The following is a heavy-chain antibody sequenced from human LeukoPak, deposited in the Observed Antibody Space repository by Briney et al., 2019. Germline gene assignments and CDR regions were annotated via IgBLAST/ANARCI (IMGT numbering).Heavy chain of an antibody. CDR2: INRRGHT. CDR1: GFTFDRFT. J-gene: IGHJ6*03. V-gene: IGHV3-43*01. Sequence: GGSLRLSCAASGFTFDRFTIHWVRQTPGKGLEWVSLINRRGHTFYADSAKGRFTISRDNSKNTLYLQMKSLRAEDTAVYYCAKGGGYEAQYYYYYLDVWGKGTTVTISS. CDR3: AKGGGYEAQYYYYYLDV. D-gene: IGHD5-12*01.